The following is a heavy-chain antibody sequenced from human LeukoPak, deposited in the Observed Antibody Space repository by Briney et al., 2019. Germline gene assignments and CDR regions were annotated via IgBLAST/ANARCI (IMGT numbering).Heavy chain of an antibody. V-gene: IGHV4-59*01. Sequence: SETLSLTCTVSGGSISSYYWSWIRQPPGKGLEWIGYIYYSGSTNYNPSLKSRVTISVDTSKNQFSLKLSSVTAADTAVYYCARGYSYGPATFDYWGQGTLVTVSS. CDR1: GGSISSYY. D-gene: IGHD5-18*01. J-gene: IGHJ4*02. CDR3: ARGYSYGPATFDY. CDR2: IYYSGST.